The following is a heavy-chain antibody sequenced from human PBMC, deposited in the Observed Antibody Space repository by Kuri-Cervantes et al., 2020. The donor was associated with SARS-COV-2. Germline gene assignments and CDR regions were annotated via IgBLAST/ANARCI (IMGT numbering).Heavy chain of an antibody. J-gene: IGHJ4*02. CDR3: ASLGGAGDLSPPFDY. D-gene: IGHD3-10*01. CDR1: GGTFSSYA. Sequence: SVKVSCKASGGTFSSYAISRVRQAPGQGLEWMGGIIPIFGTANYAQKFQGRVTITADESTSTAYMELSSLRSEDTAVYYCASLGGAGDLSPPFDYWGQGTLVTVSS. CDR2: IIPIFGTA. V-gene: IGHV1-69*13.